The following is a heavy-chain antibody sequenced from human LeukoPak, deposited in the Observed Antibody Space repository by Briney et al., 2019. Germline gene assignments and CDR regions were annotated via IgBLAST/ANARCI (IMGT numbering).Heavy chain of an antibody. CDR3: ARSEAYYYDSSGSSY. Sequence: GGSLRLSCAASGFTFSSYAMHWVRQAPGKGRGWVAVISYDGSNKYSADSVKGRFTISRDNSKTTLYLQMNSLRAEDTAVYYCARSEAYYYDSSGSSYWGQGTLVTVSS. J-gene: IGHJ4*02. CDR1: GFTFSSYA. V-gene: IGHV3-30-3*01. D-gene: IGHD3-22*01. CDR2: ISYDGSNK.